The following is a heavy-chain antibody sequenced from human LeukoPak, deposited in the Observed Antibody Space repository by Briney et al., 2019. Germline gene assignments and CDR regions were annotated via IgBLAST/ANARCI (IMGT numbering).Heavy chain of an antibody. D-gene: IGHD1-26*01. CDR1: GFTFSTRW. J-gene: IGHJ4*02. CDR3: ASSGSYRFDY. CDR2: ITASGTAM. Sequence: GGSLRLSCAASGFTFSTRWMSWVRQAPGKGLEWVSHITASGTAMFYADSVKGRFTISRDNAKNSLYLQMNSLRDEDTAVYYCASSGSYRFDYWGQGTLVTVSS. V-gene: IGHV3-48*02.